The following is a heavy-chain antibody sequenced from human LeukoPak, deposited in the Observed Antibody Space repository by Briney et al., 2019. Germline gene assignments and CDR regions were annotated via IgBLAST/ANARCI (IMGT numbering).Heavy chain of an antibody. CDR2: IRYDGSNK. CDR3: AKQLDASGYYFDY. J-gene: IGHJ4*02. D-gene: IGHD6-6*01. V-gene: IGHV3-30*02. Sequence: GGSLRLSCAASGFTFSSYGMYWVRQAPGKGLEWVAFIRYDGSNKYYADSVKGRFTVSRDNSKNTLYLQMNSLRPEDTAVYYCAKQLDASGYYFDYWGQGTLVTVSS. CDR1: GFTFSSYG.